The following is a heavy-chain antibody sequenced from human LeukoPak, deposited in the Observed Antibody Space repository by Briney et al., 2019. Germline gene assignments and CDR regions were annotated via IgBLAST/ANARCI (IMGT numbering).Heavy chain of an antibody. J-gene: IGHJ4*02. CDR3: ARAAYSYGPRGFDY. CDR2: ISSSSSYI. V-gene: IGHV3-21*01. Sequence: PGGSLRLSCAASGFTFSSYVMNWVRQAPGKGLEWVSSISSSSSYIYYADSVKGRFTISGDNAKNSLYLQMNSLRAEDTAVYYCARAAYSYGPRGFDYWGQGILVTVSS. CDR1: GFTFSSYV. D-gene: IGHD3-16*01.